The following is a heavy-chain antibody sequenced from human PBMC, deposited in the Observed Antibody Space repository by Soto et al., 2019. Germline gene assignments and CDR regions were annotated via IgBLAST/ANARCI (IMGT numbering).Heavy chain of an antibody. CDR1: GFTVSSNY. CDR2: IYSGGST. D-gene: IGHD6-19*01. V-gene: IGHV3-53*01. CDR3: ARGGSGWIPGWFDP. Sequence: PGGSLRLSCAASGFTVSSNYMSWVRQAPGKGLEWVSVIYSGGSTYYADSVKGRFTISRDNSKNTLYLQMNSLRAEDTAVYYCARGGSGWIPGWFDPWGQATLVTVSS. J-gene: IGHJ5*02.